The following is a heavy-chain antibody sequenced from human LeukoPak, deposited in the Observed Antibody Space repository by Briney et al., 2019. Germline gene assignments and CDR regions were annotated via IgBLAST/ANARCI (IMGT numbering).Heavy chain of an antibody. Sequence: ASVKVSCKASGYTFTSYYMHWVRQAPGQGLEWIGIINPSGGSTSYAQKFQGRVTMTRDTSTSTVYMELSSLRSEDTAVYYCAREGGSCSSTSCSRLKNFDYWGQGTLVTVSS. CDR2: INPSGGST. J-gene: IGHJ4*02. CDR3: AREGGSCSSTSCSRLKNFDY. D-gene: IGHD2-2*01. V-gene: IGHV1-46*01. CDR1: GYTFTSYY.